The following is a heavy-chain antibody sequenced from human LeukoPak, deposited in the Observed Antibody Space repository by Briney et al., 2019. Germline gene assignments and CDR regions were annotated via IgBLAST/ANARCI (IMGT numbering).Heavy chain of an antibody. CDR1: GYSISSGYY. Sequence: PSETLSLTCTVSGYSISSGYYWGWIRQPPGKGLEWIGSIYHSGSTYYNPPLKSRVTISVDTSKNQFSLKLSSVTAADTAVYYCASGVGSSEFDPWGQGTLVTVSS. CDR2: IYHSGST. CDR3: ASGVGSSEFDP. V-gene: IGHV4-38-2*02. J-gene: IGHJ5*02. D-gene: IGHD1-26*01.